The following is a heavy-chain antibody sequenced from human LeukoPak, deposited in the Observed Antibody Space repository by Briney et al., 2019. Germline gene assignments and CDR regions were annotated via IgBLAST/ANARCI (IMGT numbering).Heavy chain of an antibody. CDR3: ARLERHRYYFDY. Sequence: SQTLSLTCTVSGASISSDSDYWSWIRQPAGKGLEWIGRIYSGSTDYNPSLRSRLTISVDTSKNQFSLKLSSVTAADTAVYYCARLERHRYYFDYWGQGTLVTVSS. J-gene: IGHJ4*02. D-gene: IGHD1-1*01. CDR2: IYSGST. CDR1: GASISSDSDY. V-gene: IGHV4-61*02.